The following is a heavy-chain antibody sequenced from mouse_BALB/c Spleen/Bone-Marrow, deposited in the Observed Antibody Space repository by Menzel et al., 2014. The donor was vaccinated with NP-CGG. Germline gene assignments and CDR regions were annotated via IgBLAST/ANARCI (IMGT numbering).Heavy chain of an antibody. CDR1: GFNVKDTY. CDR2: IDPANGNT. J-gene: IGHJ2*01. Sequence: EVQLVESGAELVKPGASVKLSCTASGFNVKDTYIHWVKQRPEQGLEWIGRIDPANGNTKYDPKFQGKATITADTSSNTASLQLSSLTSEDTAVYYCASYVYGYYFDYWGQGTTLTVSS. V-gene: IGHV14-3*02. CDR3: ASYVYGYYFDY. D-gene: IGHD2-2*01.